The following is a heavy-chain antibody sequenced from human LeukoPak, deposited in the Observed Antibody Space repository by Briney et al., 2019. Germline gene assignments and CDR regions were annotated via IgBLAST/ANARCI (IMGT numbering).Heavy chain of an antibody. CDR1: DGSISSYY. Sequence: PSETLSLTCTVSDGSISSYYWSWIRLPPGKGLEWIGYIYYSGSTNYNPSLKSRVTISVDTSKNQFSLKLSSVTAADTAVYYCARVKNLDTALELDYWGQGTLVTVSS. D-gene: IGHD5-18*01. CDR2: IYYSGST. J-gene: IGHJ4*02. CDR3: ARVKNLDTALELDY. V-gene: IGHV4-59*01.